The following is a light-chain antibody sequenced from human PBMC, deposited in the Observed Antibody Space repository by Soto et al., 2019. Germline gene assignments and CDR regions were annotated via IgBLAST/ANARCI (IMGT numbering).Light chain of an antibody. V-gene: IGLV2-14*03. J-gene: IGLJ1*01. CDR1: STDIGAYKF. CDR2: DVT. CDR3: FSYTSFDTYV. Sequence: QSVLTQPASVSASPGQSITISCTGTSTDIGAYKFVSWYQQHPGKAPKLMIYDVTSRPSGVSNRFSGSKSGNTASLIISGLQAEDDADYYCFSYTSFDTYVFGTGTKVTVL.